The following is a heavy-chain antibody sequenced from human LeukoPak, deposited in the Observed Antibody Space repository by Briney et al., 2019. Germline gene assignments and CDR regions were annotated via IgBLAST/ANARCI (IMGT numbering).Heavy chain of an antibody. CDR3: AKDAWEVGATSEIDY. V-gene: IGHV3-23*01. J-gene: IGHJ4*02. CDR2: ISGSGGST. D-gene: IGHD1-26*01. Sequence: GGSLRLSCAASGFTFGSYAMSWVRQAPGKGLEWVSAISGSGGSTYYADSVKGRFTISRDNSKNKVYLQMNSLRAEDTAVYYCAKDAWEVGATSEIDYWGQGTLVTVSS. CDR1: GFTFGSYA.